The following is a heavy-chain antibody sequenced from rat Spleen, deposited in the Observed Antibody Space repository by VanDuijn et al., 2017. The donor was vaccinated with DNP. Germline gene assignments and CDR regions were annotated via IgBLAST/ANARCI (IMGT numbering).Heavy chain of an antibody. CDR3: VRWNSGHFDY. CDR1: GFTFSNHG. V-gene: IGHV5S13*01. J-gene: IGHJ2*01. D-gene: IGHD4-3*01. Sequence: QLVESGGGLVQPGRSLKLSCAASGFTFSNHGMAWVRQAPTKGLEWVASISSGGDIIFYRDSVKGRFTISRDNAKSTLYLQMNSLRSEDMATYYCVRWNSGHFDYWGQGVMVTVSS. CDR2: ISSGGDII.